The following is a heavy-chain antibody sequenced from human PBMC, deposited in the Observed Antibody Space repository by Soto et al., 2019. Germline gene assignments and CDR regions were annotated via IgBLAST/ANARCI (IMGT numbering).Heavy chain of an antibody. CDR1: GYTFTSYD. CDR2: MNPNSGNT. CDR3: ARERRDDSSGYYPSGAFDI. D-gene: IGHD3-22*01. J-gene: IGHJ3*02. V-gene: IGHV1-8*01. Sequence: ASVKVSCKASGYTFTSYDINWVRQATGQGLEWMGWMNPNSGNTGYAQKFQGRVTMTRNTSISTAYMELSSLRSEDTAVYYCARERRDDSSGYYPSGAFDIWGQGTMVTVSS.